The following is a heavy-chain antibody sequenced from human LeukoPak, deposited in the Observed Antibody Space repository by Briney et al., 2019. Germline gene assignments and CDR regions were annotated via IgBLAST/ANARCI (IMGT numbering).Heavy chain of an antibody. D-gene: IGHD5-18*01. CDR2: ISSSGSTI. CDR1: GFTFSSYE. CDR3: ARDIRGYTDY. J-gene: IGHJ4*02. Sequence: GGSLRLSCAASGFTFSSYEMNWIRQAPGKGLEWVSYISSSGSTIYYADSVKGRFTISRDNAKNSLYLQMNSLRAEDTTVYYCARDIRGYTDYWGQGTLVTVSS. V-gene: IGHV3-48*03.